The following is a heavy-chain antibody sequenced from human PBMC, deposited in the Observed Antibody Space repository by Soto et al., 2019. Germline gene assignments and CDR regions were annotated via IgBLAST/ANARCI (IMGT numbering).Heavy chain of an antibody. J-gene: IGHJ3*02. CDR2: INSDGSGT. CDR3: AVPAIVRVGAFDI. V-gene: IGHV3-74*01. Sequence: EVQLVESGGGLVQPGGSLRLSCAASGFTFSSYWMHWVRQAPGKGLVWVSRINSDGSGTSYADSVKGRFTISRDNAKKPLYGQVNSLRAEEPAVYYCAVPAIVRVGAFDIWGQGTMVTVSS. CDR1: GFTFSSYW. D-gene: IGHD5-18*01.